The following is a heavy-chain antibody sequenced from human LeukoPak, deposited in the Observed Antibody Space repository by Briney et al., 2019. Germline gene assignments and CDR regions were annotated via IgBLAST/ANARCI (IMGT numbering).Heavy chain of an antibody. J-gene: IGHJ6*02. D-gene: IGHD6-13*01. CDR3: ARDWNIAAAGMSYYYYGMDV. CDR1: GFTFSSYA. CDR2: ISSNGGST. V-gene: IGHV3-64*04. Sequence: GGSLRLSCSASGFTFSSYAMHWVRQAPGKGLEYVSVISSNGGSTYYADSVKGRFTISRDNSKNTLYLQMNSLRAEDTAVYYCARDWNIAAAGMSYYYYGMDVWGQGTTVTASS.